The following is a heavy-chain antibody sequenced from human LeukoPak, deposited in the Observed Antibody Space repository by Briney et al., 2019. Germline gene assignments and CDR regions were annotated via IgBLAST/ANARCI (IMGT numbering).Heavy chain of an antibody. D-gene: IGHD3-10*01. V-gene: IGHV3-21*01. J-gene: IGHJ4*02. CDR1: GFTFSSYE. CDR3: ARDWLTRGYGSGSPNFDY. Sequence: GGSLRLSCAASGFTFSSYEMNWVRQAPGKGLEWVSSISSSSSYIYYADSVKGRFTISRDNAKNSLYLQMNSLRAEDTAVYYCARDWLTRGYGSGSPNFDYWGQGTLVTVSS. CDR2: ISSSSSYI.